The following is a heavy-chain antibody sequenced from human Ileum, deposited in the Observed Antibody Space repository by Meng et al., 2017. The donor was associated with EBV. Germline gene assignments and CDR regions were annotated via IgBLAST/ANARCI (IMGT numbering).Heavy chain of an antibody. D-gene: IGHD5-18*01. CDR2: IHYNGGT. CDR3: AKEQDDGDRGIHRIDS. CDR1: GGSISTSSYF. V-gene: IGHV4-39*07. J-gene: IGHJ5*01. Sequence: LHLREPGPGLVKPSETLSLTCTVSGGSISTSSYFWGWNRQTPGKGLEWIGSIHYNGGTAYNPSLQSRVTMSVDTSKNQFSLRLTSVTAADTAVYYCAKEQDDGDRGIHRIDSWGQGTLVTVSS.